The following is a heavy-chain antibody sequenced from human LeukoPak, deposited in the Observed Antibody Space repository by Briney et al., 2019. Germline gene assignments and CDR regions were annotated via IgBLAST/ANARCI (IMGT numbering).Heavy chain of an antibody. CDR3: ARGRFGSVVVPFDY. V-gene: IGHV3-13*01. Sequence: GGSLRLSCAASGSTFSSYDMHWVRQATGKGLERVSAIGTAGDTYYPGSVKGRFTISRENAKNSLYLQMNSLRAGDTAVYYCARGRFGSVVVPFDYWGQGTLVTVSS. D-gene: IGHD3-22*01. J-gene: IGHJ4*02. CDR1: GSTFSSYD. CDR2: IGTAGDT.